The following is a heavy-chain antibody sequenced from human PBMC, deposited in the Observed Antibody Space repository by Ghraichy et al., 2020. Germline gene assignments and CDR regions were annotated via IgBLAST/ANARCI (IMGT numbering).Heavy chain of an antibody. V-gene: IGHV3-66*01. CDR3: ARDRSGYYPHDAFDI. CDR1: GFTVSSNY. J-gene: IGHJ3*02. D-gene: IGHD3-22*01. CDR2: IYSGGST. Sequence: GGPLKLSCAASGFTVSSNYMSWVRQAPGKGLEWVSVIYSGGSTYYADSVKGRFTISRDNSKNTLYLQMNSLRAEDTAVYYCARDRSGYYPHDAFDIWGQGTMVTVSS.